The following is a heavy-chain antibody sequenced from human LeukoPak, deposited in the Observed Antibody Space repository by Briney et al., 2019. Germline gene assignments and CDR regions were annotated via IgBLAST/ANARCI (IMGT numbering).Heavy chain of an antibody. CDR3: ARGASAKTHSSWYRAFDI. D-gene: IGHD6-13*01. CDR1: GYSFTNYA. Sequence: GASVKVSCKTSGYSFTNYAIHWVRQAPGQGLEWMGGIIPLFGTANYAQKFQGRVTITADKSTSTAYMDLSSLRSEDTAVYYCARGASAKTHSSWYRAFDIWGQGTMVTVSS. J-gene: IGHJ3*02. V-gene: IGHV1-69*06. CDR2: IIPLFGTA.